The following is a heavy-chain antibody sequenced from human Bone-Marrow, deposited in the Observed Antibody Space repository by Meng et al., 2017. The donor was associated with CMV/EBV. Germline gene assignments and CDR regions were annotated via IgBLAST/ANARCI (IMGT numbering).Heavy chain of an antibody. CDR1: GYTFTGYY. V-gene: IGHV1-2*02. CDR2: INPNSGGT. J-gene: IGHJ3*02. CDR3: ARGPWRGSTPANDAFDI. Sequence: ASVKVSCKASGYTFTGYYMHWVRQAPGQGLEWMGWINPNSGGTNYAQKFQGRVTMTRDTSIRTAYMELSRLRSDDTAGYYCARGPWRGSTPANDAFDIWGQGTMVTFSS. D-gene: IGHD6-13*01.